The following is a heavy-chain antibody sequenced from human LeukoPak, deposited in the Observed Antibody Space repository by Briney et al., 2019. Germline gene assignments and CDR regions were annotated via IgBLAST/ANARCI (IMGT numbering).Heavy chain of an antibody. D-gene: IGHD6-6*01. CDR1: RYSISRGYH. CDR3: GRDSSPWRFFL. CDR2: IYHSGST. J-gene: IGHJ4*02. V-gene: IGHV4-38-2*02. Sequence: SETLSLTRAVSRYSISRGYHWGWIRQPPGKGLEWIGAIYHSGSTYYNPSLKSRVTVSVDMSKNQFSLNLSSVTAADTAVYYCGRDSSPWRFFLWGQGTLVTVSS.